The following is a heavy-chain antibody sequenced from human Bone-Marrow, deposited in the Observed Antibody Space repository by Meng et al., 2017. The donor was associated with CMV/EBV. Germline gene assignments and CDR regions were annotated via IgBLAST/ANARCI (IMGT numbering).Heavy chain of an antibody. CDR2: ISGSGTII. D-gene: IGHD5-12*01. V-gene: IGHV3-11*04. CDR1: GFTFSDYY. Sequence: SCAASGFTFSDYYMNWIRQAPGKGLEWVSYISGSGTIILYADSVKGRFTVSRDNAQNSLYLQMNSLRAEDTAVYYCARRMATTHADDYWGQGTLVTVSS. CDR3: ARRMATTHADDY. J-gene: IGHJ4*02.